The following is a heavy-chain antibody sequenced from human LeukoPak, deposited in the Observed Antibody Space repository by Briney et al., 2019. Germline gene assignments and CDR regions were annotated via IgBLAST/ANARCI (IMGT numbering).Heavy chain of an antibody. V-gene: IGHV3-23*01. CDR2: ISCSGGNT. Sequence: GGSLRLSCAASGFTFSSYSMTWVRQAPGKGLEWFSTISCSGGNTYYADSVKGRFTISRDNSKNTLYLQMNSLTAEDTAVYYCAKSRGYYYDSSGYPNYFHYWGQGTLVTVSS. CDR3: AKSRGYYYDSSGYPNYFHY. CDR1: GFTFSSYS. J-gene: IGHJ4*02. D-gene: IGHD3-22*01.